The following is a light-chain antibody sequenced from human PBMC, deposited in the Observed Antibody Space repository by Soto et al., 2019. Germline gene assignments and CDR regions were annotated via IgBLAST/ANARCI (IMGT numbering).Light chain of an antibody. V-gene: IGKV3-11*01. CDR3: QQYTGPPTT. Sequence: EIVLTQSPATLSFSPGERATISCRASQSVSSYLAWYQQKPGQAPRLLIYDASNRATGIPARFSGSGSGTDFTLTITRLEPEDSAVYFCQQYTGPPTTFGQGTRLEIK. CDR2: DAS. J-gene: IGKJ5*01. CDR1: QSVSSY.